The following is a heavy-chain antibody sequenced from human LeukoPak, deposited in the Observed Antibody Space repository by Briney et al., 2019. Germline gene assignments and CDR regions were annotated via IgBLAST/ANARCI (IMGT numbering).Heavy chain of an antibody. V-gene: IGHV4-39*01. CDR2: IYYSGST. J-gene: IGHJ4*01. Sequence: VWFVIIYYSGSTSYTPSLKSRVTISVHTSKNQFSLKLTSVTAADTAVYYCASRNDILTGYVFDFWGXGTLVTVSS. CDR3: ASRNDILTGYVFDF. D-gene: IGHD3-9*01.